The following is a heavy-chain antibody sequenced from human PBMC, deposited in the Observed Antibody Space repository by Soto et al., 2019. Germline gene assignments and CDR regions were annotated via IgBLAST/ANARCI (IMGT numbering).Heavy chain of an antibody. J-gene: IGHJ5*02. V-gene: IGHV3-13*04. CDR1: GFTFSSYD. CDR2: IGTAGDT. CDR3: ARGGGRVATPWFDP. D-gene: IGHD5-12*01. Sequence: EVQLVESGGGLVQPGGSLRLSCAASGFTFSSYDMHWVRQATGKGLEWVSAIGTAGDTYYPGSVKGRFTISRENAKNSLYSQMNSLRAGDTAVYYCARGGGRVATPWFDPWCQGTLVTVSS.